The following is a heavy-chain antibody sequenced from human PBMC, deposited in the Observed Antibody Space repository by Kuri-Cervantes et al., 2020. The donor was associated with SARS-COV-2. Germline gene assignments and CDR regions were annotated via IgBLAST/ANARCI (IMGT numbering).Heavy chain of an antibody. V-gene: IGHV4-61*08. CDR3: ARGVAGNWFDP. D-gene: IGHD2-15*01. J-gene: IGHJ5*02. Sequence: SETLSLTCTVSGGSISSGGYYWSWIRQHPGKGLEWIGYIYYSGSTNYNPSLKSRVTISVDTSKNQFSLKLSSVTAADTAVYYCARGVAGNWFDPWGQGTLVTVSS. CDR1: GGSISSGGYY. CDR2: IYYSGST.